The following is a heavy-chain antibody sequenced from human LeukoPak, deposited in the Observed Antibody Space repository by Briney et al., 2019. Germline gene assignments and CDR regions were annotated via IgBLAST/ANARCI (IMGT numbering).Heavy chain of an antibody. CDR2: ISYDGSHK. CDR3: VKAVGAKGDYYYYYGMDV. Sequence: GWSLRLSCAASGITFRSYGMHWVRQAPGKGLEWVAVISYDGSHKYYADSVKGRFSISRDNSKNTLYLQMNSLRAEDTAVYYCVKAVGAKGDYYYYYGMDVWGQGTTVTVSS. D-gene: IGHD1-26*01. V-gene: IGHV3-30*18. J-gene: IGHJ6*02. CDR1: GITFRSYG.